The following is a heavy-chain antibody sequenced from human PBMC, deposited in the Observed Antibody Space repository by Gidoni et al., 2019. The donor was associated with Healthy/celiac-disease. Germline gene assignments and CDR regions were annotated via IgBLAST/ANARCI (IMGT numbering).Heavy chain of an antibody. CDR2: IYYSGST. D-gene: IGHD3-10*01. V-gene: IGHV4-59*01. CDR3: ARDGGYYGMDV. CDR1: GGSISSYY. J-gene: IGHJ6*02. Sequence: QVQLQESGPGLVKPSETLSLTCPVSGGSISSYYWSWIRQPPGKGLEWIGYIYYSGSTNYNPSLKSRVTISVDTSKNQFSLKLSSVTAADTAVYYCARDGGYYGMDVWGQGTTVTVSS.